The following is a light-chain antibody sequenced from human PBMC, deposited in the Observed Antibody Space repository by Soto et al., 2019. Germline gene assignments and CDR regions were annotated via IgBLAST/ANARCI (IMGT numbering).Light chain of an antibody. Sequence: QSALTQPASVSGSPGQSITIFCTGPRSDVGGYDYVSWYQQYAGKAPKLPIYNVRNRPSGVSSRFSGSKSGNTASLTISGLQPEDEADYFCSSYTNSGTVLFGGGTKVTVL. CDR2: NVR. CDR3: SSYTNSGTVL. V-gene: IGLV2-14*01. CDR1: RSDVGGYDY. J-gene: IGLJ2*01.